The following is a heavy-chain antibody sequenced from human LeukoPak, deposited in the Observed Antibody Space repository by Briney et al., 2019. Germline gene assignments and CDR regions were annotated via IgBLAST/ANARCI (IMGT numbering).Heavy chain of an antibody. CDR1: GFTFSSYA. CDR3: ARDGLDSSGPVAFDI. J-gene: IGHJ3*02. V-gene: IGHV3-23*01. D-gene: IGHD3-22*01. Sequence: GGSLRLSCAASGFTFSSYAMSWVRQAPGKGLEWVSGIVGSGGNTHYADSVKGRFTMSRDNSKNTVYLQMNSLRSEDTAVYYCARDGLDSSGPVAFDIWGQGTMVTVAS. CDR2: IVGSGGNT.